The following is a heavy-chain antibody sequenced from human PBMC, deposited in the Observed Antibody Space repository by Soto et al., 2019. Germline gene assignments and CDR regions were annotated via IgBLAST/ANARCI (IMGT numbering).Heavy chain of an antibody. CDR2: IIGGGDAA. D-gene: IGHD7-27*01. Sequence: EVQVLESGGGLVQPGGSLRLSCAGSGFTFINDAMNWVRQAPGKGLEWVSSIIGGGDAAFFPDAVRVRFTISRDNSKNTVTLQMNSLGVDDTAVYYCARKILGSTTLPKYWCCDLWGRGTLVPVSS. CDR1: GFTFINDA. J-gene: IGHJ2*01. V-gene: IGHV3-23*01. CDR3: ARKILGSTTLPKYWCCDL.